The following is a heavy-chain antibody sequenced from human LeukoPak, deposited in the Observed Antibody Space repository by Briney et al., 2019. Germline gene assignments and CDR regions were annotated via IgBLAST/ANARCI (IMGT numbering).Heavy chain of an antibody. V-gene: IGHV3-66*01. CDR1: GFTVSSNY. D-gene: IGHD1-26*01. CDR2: IYSGGST. J-gene: IGHJ4*02. Sequence: PGGSLRLSCAASGFTVSSNYMSWVRQAPGRGLEWVSVIYSGGSTYYADSVKGRFTISRDNSKNTLYLQMNSLRAEDTAVYYCAKVQYSGSYGALGSFDYWGQGTLVTVSS. CDR3: AKVQYSGSYGALGSFDY.